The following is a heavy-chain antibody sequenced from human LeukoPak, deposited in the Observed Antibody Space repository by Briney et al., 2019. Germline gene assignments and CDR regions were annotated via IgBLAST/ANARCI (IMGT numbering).Heavy chain of an antibody. V-gene: IGHV3-9*01. CDR2: ISWNSGSI. J-gene: IGHJ4*02. CDR3: AKDIAAAGTLPVGY. Sequence: PGGSLRLSCAASGFTFDDYAMHWVRQAPGKGLEWVSGISWNSGSIGYADSVKGRFTISRDNAKNSLYLQMNSLRAEDTALYYCAKDIAAAGTLPVGYWGQGTLVTVPS. D-gene: IGHD6-13*01. CDR1: GFTFDDYA.